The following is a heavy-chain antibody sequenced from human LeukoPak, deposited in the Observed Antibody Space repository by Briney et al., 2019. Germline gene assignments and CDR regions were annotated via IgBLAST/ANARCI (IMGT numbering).Heavy chain of an antibody. V-gene: IGHV3-48*02. J-gene: IGHJ5*02. D-gene: IGHD2-8*01. Sequence: QSGGSLRLSCAASGFTFSSYSMNWVRQAPGKGLEWVSYISSSSSTIYYADSVKGRFTISRDNAKNSLYLQMNSLRDEDTAVYYCARVRRMVYVENWFDPWGQGTLVTVSS. CDR2: ISSSSSTI. CDR1: GFTFSSYS. CDR3: ARVRRMVYVENWFDP.